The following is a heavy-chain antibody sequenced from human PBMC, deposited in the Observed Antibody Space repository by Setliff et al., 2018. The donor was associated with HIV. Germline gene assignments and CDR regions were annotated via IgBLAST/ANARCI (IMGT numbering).Heavy chain of an antibody. CDR3: AKKTAAYTSGSWLHY. CDR1: GFTFSSIW. D-gene: IGHD3-10*01. CDR2: IKEDGSER. Sequence: GGSLRLSCAASGFTFSSIWMSWVRQAPGRGLEWVANIKEDGSERYYVDSVKGRFTISRDNAKNSLYLQMNSLRAEDTAVYYCAKKTAAYTSGSWLHYWGQGTLVTVSS. J-gene: IGHJ4*02. V-gene: IGHV3-7*03.